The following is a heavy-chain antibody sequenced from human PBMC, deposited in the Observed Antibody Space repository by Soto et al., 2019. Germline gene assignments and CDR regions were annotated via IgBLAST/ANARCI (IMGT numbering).Heavy chain of an antibody. CDR3: ARDQGGEFLKGSGMDV. V-gene: IGHV4-59*01. Sequence: QVQLQESGPGLVKPWETLSLTCTVSGVSISRYYWSWIRLSPGKGLEWIGYIYYSGETNYNPSVKSRVTISVDRTKNQFSLKLSSVTAADTAVYYCARDQGGEFLKGSGMDVWGQGTTVTVSS. CDR1: GVSISRYY. CDR2: IYYSGET. D-gene: IGHD3-10*01. J-gene: IGHJ6*02.